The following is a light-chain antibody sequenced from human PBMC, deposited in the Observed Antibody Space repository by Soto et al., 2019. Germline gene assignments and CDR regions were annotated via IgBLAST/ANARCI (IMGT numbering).Light chain of an antibody. Sequence: DIQMTQSPSSLSASVGDRVTITCRASQRISSYVTWYQQKPGKAPKLLIYAASSLQIGVPSRFSGSGSGTEFTLTISSLQPEDFATYYCQQSYSTPQTFGQGTKVEIK. CDR1: QRISSY. J-gene: IGKJ1*01. CDR3: QQSYSTPQT. CDR2: AAS. V-gene: IGKV1-39*01.